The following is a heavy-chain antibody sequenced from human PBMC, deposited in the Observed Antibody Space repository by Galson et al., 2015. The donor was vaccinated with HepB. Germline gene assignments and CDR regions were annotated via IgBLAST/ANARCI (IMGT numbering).Heavy chain of an antibody. CDR1: GFRCNGSA. J-gene: IGHJ4*02. CDR2: IKSKSTNYAT. D-gene: IGHD3-16*01. CDR3: GGGGDY. V-gene: IGHV3-73*01. Sequence: SLRLSGAVSGFRCNGSAIHWVRQASGRGLEWVGLIKSKSTNYATVYGSSVEGRFTISRDDSKDTTFLLMNSLKIEDTAMYYWGGGGDYWAQGILVTVSS.